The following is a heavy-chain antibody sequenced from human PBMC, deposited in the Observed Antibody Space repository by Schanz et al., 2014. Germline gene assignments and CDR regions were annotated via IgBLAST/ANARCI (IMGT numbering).Heavy chain of an antibody. CDR1: GGSIRRSTYY. V-gene: IGHV4-39*01. J-gene: IGHJ6*02. CDR3: ARHSGYYYYYGMDV. CDR2: IYYSGST. Sequence: QLQLQESGPGLVKPSETLSLTCTVSGGSIRRSTYYWGWIRQPPGKGLEWVASIYYSGSTYYNPSLKSGVPISVDTPKNHFPLKLSSGTAADTAVYCARHSGYYYYYGMDVWGQGTTVTVSS.